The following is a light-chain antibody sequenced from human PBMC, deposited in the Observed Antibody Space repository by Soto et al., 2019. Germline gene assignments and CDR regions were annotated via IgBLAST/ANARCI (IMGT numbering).Light chain of an antibody. V-gene: IGKV1-27*01. CDR3: QKYNSAPLT. CDR2: GAS. J-gene: IGKJ3*01. CDR1: QGISDY. Sequence: DIQMTQSPSSLSASVGDRVTITCRASQGISDYLAWYQQKPGKVPKLVIYGASTMQPGVPSRFSGSGSGTDFNLTISSLQPEDVATYYCQKYNSAPLTFGPGTKVDIK.